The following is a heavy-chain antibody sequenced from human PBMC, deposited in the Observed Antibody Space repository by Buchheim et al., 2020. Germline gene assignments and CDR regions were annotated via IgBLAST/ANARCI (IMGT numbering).Heavy chain of an antibody. CDR3: AKGDYETDY. Sequence: EVQLLESGGGLVQPGESLRLSRAASGFTFSTYAMTWVRQAPGKGLEWISIISGSGGVTDYADSVKGRFTISRDNSKNIMYLQMNSLRAEDTAVYYCAKGDYETDYWGQGTL. CDR1: GFTFSTYA. CDR2: ISGSGGVT. J-gene: IGHJ4*02. D-gene: IGHD4-17*01. V-gene: IGHV3-23*01.